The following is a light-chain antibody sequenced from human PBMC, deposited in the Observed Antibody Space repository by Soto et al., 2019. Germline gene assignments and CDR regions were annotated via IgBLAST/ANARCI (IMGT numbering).Light chain of an antibody. CDR3: QQYDNFIT. CDR2: DAS. J-gene: IGKJ5*01. V-gene: IGKV1-33*01. CDR1: QDISNY. Sequence: DIHMTQSPSSLSASVVDRVTITCQASQDISNYLNWYQQKPGKAPKLLIYDASNLETGVPSRFSGSGSGTDFTFTISSLQPEDIATYYCQQYDNFITFGQGTRLEIK.